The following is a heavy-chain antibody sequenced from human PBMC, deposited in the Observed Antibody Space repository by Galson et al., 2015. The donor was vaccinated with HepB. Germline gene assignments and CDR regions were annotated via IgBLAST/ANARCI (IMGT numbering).Heavy chain of an antibody. CDR1: GFMFSSSW. CDR2: LNGDGNDI. V-gene: IGHV3-7*03. Sequence: SLRLSCAASGFMFSSSWMTWVRQAPGKGLECVAILNGDGNDIYYLDSVEGRFTISRDNAKNSVSLQMNSLRVDDTGVYYCARDPLGGAFDIWGQGTMVTVSS. D-gene: IGHD2-15*01. J-gene: IGHJ3*02. CDR3: ARDPLGGAFDI.